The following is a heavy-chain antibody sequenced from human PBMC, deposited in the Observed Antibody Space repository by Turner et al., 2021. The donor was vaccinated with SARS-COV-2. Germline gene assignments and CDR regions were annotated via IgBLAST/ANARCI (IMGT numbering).Heavy chain of an antibody. CDR1: GFTFSSYS. CDR3: ARWDNYYDSSGYYPDAFDI. J-gene: IGHJ3*02. V-gene: IGHV3-21*01. Sequence: EVQLVESGGGLVKPGGSLSLSCAASGFTFSSYSMNWVRQAPGKGLEWVSCISSSSSYIDYADSVKGRFTISRDNAKNSLYLQMNSLRAEDTAVYYCARWDNYYDSSGYYPDAFDIWGQGTMVTVSS. CDR2: ISSSSSYI. D-gene: IGHD3-22*01.